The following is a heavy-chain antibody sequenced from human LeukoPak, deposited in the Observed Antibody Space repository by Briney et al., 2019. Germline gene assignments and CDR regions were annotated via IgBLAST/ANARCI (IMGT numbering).Heavy chain of an antibody. J-gene: IGHJ3*02. V-gene: IGHV4-39*01. CDR2: IYYSGST. D-gene: IGHD3-3*01. CDR3: ARHDPNYDFWSGPHSHAFDI. Sequence: KPSETLSLTCTVSGGSISSSSYYWGWVRQPPGKGLVWIGRIYYSGSTYYNPSLKSRVTISVDTSKNQFSLKLSSVTAADTAVYYCARHDPNYDFWSGPHSHAFDIWGQGTMVTVSS. CDR1: GGSISSSSYY.